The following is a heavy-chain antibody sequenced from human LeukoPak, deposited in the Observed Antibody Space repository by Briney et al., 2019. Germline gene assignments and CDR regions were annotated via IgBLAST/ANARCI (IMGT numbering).Heavy chain of an antibody. CDR1: GYTFTSYD. CDR3: ARGHRSYYDFWSGRDAFDI. D-gene: IGHD3-3*01. Sequence: GASVKVSCKASGYTFTSYDINWVRQATGQGLEWMGWMNPNSGNTGYAQKFQGRVTMTRNTSISTAYMELSSLRSEDTDVYYCARGHRSYYDFWSGRDAFDIWGQGTMVTVSS. V-gene: IGHV1-8*01. CDR2: MNPNSGNT. J-gene: IGHJ3*02.